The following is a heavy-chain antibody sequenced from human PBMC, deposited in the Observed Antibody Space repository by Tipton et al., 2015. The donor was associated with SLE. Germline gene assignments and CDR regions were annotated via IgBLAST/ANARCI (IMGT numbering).Heavy chain of an antibody. CDR3: ARGDALFWSGYYSVGYFDC. CDR1: GDSISSSSYY. J-gene: IGHJ4*02. CDR2: VYYTGNT. V-gene: IGHV4-39*07. D-gene: IGHD3-3*01. Sequence: TLSLTCIVPGDSISSSSYYWGWIRQPPGKGLEWVGTVYYTGNTFYNPSLKSRVTISVDTSKNQFSLKLSSVTAADTAVYYCARGDALFWSGYYSVGYFDCWGQGTLVTVSS.